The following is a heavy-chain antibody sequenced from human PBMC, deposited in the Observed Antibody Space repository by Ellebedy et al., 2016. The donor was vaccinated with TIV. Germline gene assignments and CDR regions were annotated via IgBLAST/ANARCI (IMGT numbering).Heavy chain of an antibody. J-gene: IGHJ4*02. D-gene: IGHD3-22*01. V-gene: IGHV3-11*01. CDR1: GFIFSDYY. CDR2: ISSSGTIL. CDR3: ARDHYYENDIGYDGGDY. Sequence: GGSLRLXCTASGFIFSDYYMTWVRQAPGQGLEWVSCISSSGTILSYADSVKGRFTVSRDNAKNSLYLQMNSLKADDTAVYYCARDHYYENDIGYDGGDYWGQGTLVTVSS.